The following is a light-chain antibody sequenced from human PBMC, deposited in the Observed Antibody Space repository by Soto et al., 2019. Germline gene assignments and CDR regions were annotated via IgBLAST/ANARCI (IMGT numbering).Light chain of an antibody. V-gene: IGKV1-6*01. Sequence: AIQMTQSPSSLSPSLGDRVTITCRASQGIRNDLGWYQQKPGKAPKLLIYAASSLQSGVPSRFSGSGSGTDFTLTISSLQPEDFATYYCLQDYNYPYTFGQGTKLEIK. CDR1: QGIRND. CDR3: LQDYNYPYT. CDR2: AAS. J-gene: IGKJ2*01.